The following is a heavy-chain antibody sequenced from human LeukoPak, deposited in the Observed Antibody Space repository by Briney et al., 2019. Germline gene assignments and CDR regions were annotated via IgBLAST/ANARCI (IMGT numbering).Heavy chain of an antibody. D-gene: IGHD2-2*01. CDR2: INPSGGST. J-gene: IGHJ4*02. CDR1: GYTFTTYY. Sequence: ASVKVSCKASGYTFTTYYIHWVRQAPGQGLEWMGLINPSGGSTSYTQKFQGRVTMTEDTSTQTAYMELSSLRTEDTAVYYCAAVFGGIRECTSTSCYLDYWGQGTLVTVSS. CDR3: AAVFGGIRECTSTSCYLDY. V-gene: IGHV1-46*01.